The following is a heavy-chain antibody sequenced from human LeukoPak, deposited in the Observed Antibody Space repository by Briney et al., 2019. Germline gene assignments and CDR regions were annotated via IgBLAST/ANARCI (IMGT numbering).Heavy chain of an antibody. CDR1: GYTFTSYG. CDR3: ARVGPLYSYGPNWFDP. Sequence: ASVKVSCKASGYTFTSYGISWGRQAPGQGLEWMGWISAYNGNTNYAQKLQGRVTMTTDTSTSTAYMELRSLRSDDTAVYYCARVGPLYSYGPNWFDPWGQGTLVTVSS. D-gene: IGHD5-18*01. V-gene: IGHV1-18*01. J-gene: IGHJ5*02. CDR2: ISAYNGNT.